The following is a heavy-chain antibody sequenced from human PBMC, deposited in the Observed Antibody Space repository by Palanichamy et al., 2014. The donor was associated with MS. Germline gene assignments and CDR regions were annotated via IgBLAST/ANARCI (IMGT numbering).Heavy chain of an antibody. CDR2: INLNNGGT. CDR1: GHTLTGYY. D-gene: IGHD3-16*01. CDR3: ARELSRMTFGGVAVTDSHAFAM. V-gene: IGHV1-2*02. J-gene: IGHJ3*02. Sequence: QVQLVQSGAEVRKPGASVKVSCKTSGHTLTGYYIHWVRQAPGQGLEWMGWINLNNGGTNSARRFQGRVTMTGDTSINTAYMELSRLRSDDTAIYYCARELSRMTFGGVAVTDSHAFAMWGQGTLVTVSS.